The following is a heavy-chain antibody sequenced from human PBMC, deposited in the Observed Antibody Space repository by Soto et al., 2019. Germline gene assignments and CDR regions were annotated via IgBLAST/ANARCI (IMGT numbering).Heavy chain of an antibody. CDR3: ARGGDDILTGYAGPLDY. V-gene: IGHV3-30-3*01. CDR2: ISYDGSNK. CDR1: GFTFSSYA. Sequence: QVQLVESGGGVVQPGRSLRLSCAASGFTFSSYAMHWVRQAPGKGLEWEAVISYDGSNKYYADSVKGRFTISRDNSKNTLYLQMNSLRAEDTAVYYCARGGDDILTGYAGPLDYWGQGTLVTVSS. J-gene: IGHJ4*02. D-gene: IGHD3-9*01.